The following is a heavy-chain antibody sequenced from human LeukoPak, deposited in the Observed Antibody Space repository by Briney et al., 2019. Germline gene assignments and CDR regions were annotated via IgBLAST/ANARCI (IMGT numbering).Heavy chain of an antibody. D-gene: IGHD5-12*01. CDR1: GFTVSGNY. Sequence: PGGSLRLSCAASGFTVSGNYMAWVRQAPGKGLEWVATIKNDGSDKYYVDSVKGRFTLSRDNAKNLVYLQMNSLRVEDTAVYYCVNLGYSDGGQGTLVTVSS. V-gene: IGHV3-7*01. CDR2: IKNDGSDK. J-gene: IGHJ4*02. CDR3: VNLGYSD.